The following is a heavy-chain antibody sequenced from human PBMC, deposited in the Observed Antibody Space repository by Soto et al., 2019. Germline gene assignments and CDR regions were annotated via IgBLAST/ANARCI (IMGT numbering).Heavy chain of an antibody. CDR3: AREGATAAKMLDY. Sequence: GASVKVSCKASGYTFTGYYMHWVRQAPGQGLEWMGWINPNSGGTNYAQKFQGWVTMTRDTSISTAYMELSRLRSDDTAVYYCAREGATAAKMLDYWGQGPLVTVSS. V-gene: IGHV1-2*04. D-gene: IGHD2-2*01. CDR2: INPNSGGT. J-gene: IGHJ4*02. CDR1: GYTFTGYY.